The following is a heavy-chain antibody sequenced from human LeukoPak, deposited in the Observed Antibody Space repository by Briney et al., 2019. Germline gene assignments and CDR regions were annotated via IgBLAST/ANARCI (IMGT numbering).Heavy chain of an antibody. Sequence: GRSLRLSCAASGFTFSSYDMHWVRQAPGKGLEWVAVIWYDGSNKYYADSVKGRFTISRDNSKNTLYLQMNSLRAEDTPVYYCAKDFTPHRGSYGIDYWGQGTLVTVSS. V-gene: IGHV3-33*06. CDR2: IWYDGSNK. J-gene: IGHJ4*02. D-gene: IGHD1-26*01. CDR1: GFTFSSYD. CDR3: AKDFTPHRGSYGIDY.